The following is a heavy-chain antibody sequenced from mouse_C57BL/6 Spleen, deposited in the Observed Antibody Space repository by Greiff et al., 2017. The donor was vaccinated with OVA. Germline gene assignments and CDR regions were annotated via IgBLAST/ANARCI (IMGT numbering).Heavy chain of an antibody. CDR3: ARDDSNYVRAMDY. J-gene: IGHJ4*01. D-gene: IGHD2-5*01. Sequence: VQLQQSGPVLVKPGASVKMSCKASGYTFTDYYMNWVKQSHGQSLEWIGVINPYNGGTSYNQKFKGKATLTVDKSPSTAYMELNSLTSEDSAVYYCARDDSNYVRAMDYWGKGTSVTVSS. CDR2: INPYNGGT. V-gene: IGHV1-19*01. CDR1: GYTFTDYY.